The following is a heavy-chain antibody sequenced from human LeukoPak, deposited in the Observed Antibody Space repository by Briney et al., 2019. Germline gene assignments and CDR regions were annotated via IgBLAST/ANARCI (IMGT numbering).Heavy chain of an antibody. CDR1: GGSLSSHF. J-gene: IGHJ6*02. V-gene: IGHV4-59*11. Sequence: PSGTLSLTCNVSGGSLSSHFRSWIRQPPGKGLEWIAYIYYRGSTNYNPSLTSRVTISVDASKNQFSLKLTSVTAADTAVYYCAGSLSTGPSAAGDAFYFYYGLDVWGQGTTVTVSS. CDR2: IYYRGST. CDR3: AGSLSTGPSAAGDAFYFYYGLDV. D-gene: IGHD6-13*01.